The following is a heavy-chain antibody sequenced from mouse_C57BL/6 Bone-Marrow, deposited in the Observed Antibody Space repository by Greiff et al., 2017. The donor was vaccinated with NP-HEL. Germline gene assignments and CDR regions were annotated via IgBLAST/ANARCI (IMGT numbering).Heavy chain of an antibody. V-gene: IGHV1-18*01. CDR3: ARRADYYGSSSWFAY. Sequence: SGPELVKPGASVKIPCKASGYTFTDYNMDWVKQSHGKSLEWIGDINPNNGGTIYNQKFKGKATLTVDKSSSTAYMELRSLTSEDTAVYYGARRADYYGSSSWFAYWGQGTLVTVSA. J-gene: IGHJ3*01. D-gene: IGHD1-1*01. CDR2: INPNNGGT. CDR1: GYTFTDYN.